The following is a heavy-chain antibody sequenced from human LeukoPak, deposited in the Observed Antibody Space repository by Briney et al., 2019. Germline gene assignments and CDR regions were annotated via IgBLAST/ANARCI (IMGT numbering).Heavy chain of an antibody. CDR2: ISAYNGNT. D-gene: IGHD3-10*01. J-gene: IGHJ6*03. V-gene: IGHV1-18*01. CDR3: ARGRRTGYYGSGSYYNVVYYYYYMDV. CDR1: GYTFTSYG. Sequence: ASVKVSCKASGYTFTSYGISWVRQAPGQGLEWMGWISAYNGNTNYAQKLQGRVTMTTDTSTSTAYMELSSLRSEDTAVYYCARGRRTGYYGSGSYYNVVYYYYYMDVWGKGTTVTVSS.